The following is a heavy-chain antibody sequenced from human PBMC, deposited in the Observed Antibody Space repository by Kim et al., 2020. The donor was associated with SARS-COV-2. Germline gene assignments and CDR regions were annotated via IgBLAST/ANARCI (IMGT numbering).Heavy chain of an antibody. CDR2: IYSGGST. CDR1: GFTVSSNY. V-gene: IGHV3-66*01. Sequence: GGSLRLSCAASGFTVSSNYMSWVRQAPGKGLEWVSVIYSGGSTYYADSVKGRFTISRDNSKNTLYLQMNSLRAEDTAVYYCAMTTGEDYYYYGMDVWGQGTTVTVSS. CDR3: AMTTGEDYYYYGMDV. J-gene: IGHJ6*02.